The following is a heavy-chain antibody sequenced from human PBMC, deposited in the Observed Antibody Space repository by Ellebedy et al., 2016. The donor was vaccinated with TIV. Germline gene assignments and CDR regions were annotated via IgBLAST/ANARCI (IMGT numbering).Heavy chain of an antibody. CDR3: ARLWFGELWFYGMDV. D-gene: IGHD3-10*01. J-gene: IGHJ6*02. Sequence: GESLKISCAASGFPVSSSYMTWVRQARGKGLEWVSLIYSGGSTHYADSVKGRLTISRDNAKNTLSLQMTSLRVEDTAVYYCARLWFGELWFYGMDVWGQGTTVTVSS. CDR1: GFPVSSSY. CDR2: IYSGGST. V-gene: IGHV3-66*04.